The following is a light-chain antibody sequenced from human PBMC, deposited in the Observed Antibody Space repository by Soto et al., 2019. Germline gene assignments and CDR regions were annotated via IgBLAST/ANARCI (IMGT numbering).Light chain of an antibody. CDR3: QQYGSSIT. J-gene: IGKJ5*01. CDR1: QSVPRSY. CDR2: GTS. V-gene: IGKV3-20*01. Sequence: EIVLTQSPGTLSLSPGERATLSCRASQSVPRSYLAWYQQKPGQAPRLLIYGTSSRATGIPDRFIGSGSGTDFTLTISRLEPEDFEVFYCQQYGSSITFGQGTRLEIK.